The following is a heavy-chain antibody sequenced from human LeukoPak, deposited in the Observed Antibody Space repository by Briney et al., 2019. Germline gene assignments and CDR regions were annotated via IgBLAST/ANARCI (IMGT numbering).Heavy chain of an antibody. J-gene: IGHJ4*02. D-gene: IGHD3-10*01. V-gene: IGHV4-4*02. Sequence: SETLSLTCAVSGGSISSSNWWSWVRQPPGKGLEWIGEIYHSGSTNYNPSLKSRVTISVDKSKNQFSLKLSSVTAADTAVYYCARDRGSRSYGVDYWGQGTLVTVSS. CDR2: IYHSGST. CDR3: ARDRGSRSYGVDY. CDR1: GGSISSSNW.